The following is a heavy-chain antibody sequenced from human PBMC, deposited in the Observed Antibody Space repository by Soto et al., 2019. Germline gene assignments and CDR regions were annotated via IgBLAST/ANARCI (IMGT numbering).Heavy chain of an antibody. CDR1: GYTFTTYY. Sequence: EASVKVSCKASGYTFTTYYIHWVRQAPGQGLEWMGIINPSGGTTTFAQKFQGRVTMTSDTSTSTVYMELSSLRSGDTALYYCARGPNTNTWYRWFTPWGQGTLVTVSS. J-gene: IGHJ5*02. CDR2: INPSGGTT. V-gene: IGHV1-46*01. CDR3: ARGPNTNTWYRWFTP. D-gene: IGHD6-13*01.